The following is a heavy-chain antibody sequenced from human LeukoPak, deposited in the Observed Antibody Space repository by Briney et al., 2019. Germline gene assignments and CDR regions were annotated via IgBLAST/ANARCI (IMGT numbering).Heavy chain of an antibody. Sequence: PGGSLRLSCAASGFTFSSYSMNWVRQAPGKGLEWVSSISSSSSYIYYADSVKGRFTISRDNAKNSLYLQMNSLRAEDTAVYYCARLGGGRYDSSGYYYGYYFDYWGQGTLVTVSS. CDR1: GFTFSSYS. CDR2: ISSSSSYI. CDR3: ARLGGGRYDSSGYYYGYYFDY. J-gene: IGHJ4*02. V-gene: IGHV3-21*01. D-gene: IGHD3-22*01.